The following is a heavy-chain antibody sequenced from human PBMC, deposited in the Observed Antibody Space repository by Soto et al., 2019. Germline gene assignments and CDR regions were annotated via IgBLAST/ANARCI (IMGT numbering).Heavy chain of an antibody. V-gene: IGHV3-15*07. CDR1: GFTFSNAW. D-gene: IGHD3-3*01. CDR2: IKSKTDGGTT. Sequence: AGGSLRLSCAASGFTFSNAWMNWVRQAPGKGLEWVGRIKSKTDGGTTDYAAPVKGRFTISRDDSKNTLYLQMNSLKTEDTAVYYCTTDYNPANYCFWSGYYTLDYWGQGTLVTVSS. J-gene: IGHJ4*02. CDR3: TTDYNPANYCFWSGYYTLDY.